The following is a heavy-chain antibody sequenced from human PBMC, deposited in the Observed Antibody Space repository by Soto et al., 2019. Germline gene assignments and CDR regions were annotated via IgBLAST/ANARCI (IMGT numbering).Heavy chain of an antibody. D-gene: IGHD3-16*01. J-gene: IGHJ4*02. CDR3: ARGGTPIDS. Sequence: QVQLVQSGAEVKKPGASVKVSCKASGYTFTNFGISWVRQAPGQGLEWMGWISAYNGNTNYAQNXQXXXTXXTDTSTSTAYMEMRSLRSDDTAVYYCARGGTPIDSWGQGTLVTVSS. CDR2: ISAYNGNT. CDR1: GYTFTNFG. V-gene: IGHV1-18*01.